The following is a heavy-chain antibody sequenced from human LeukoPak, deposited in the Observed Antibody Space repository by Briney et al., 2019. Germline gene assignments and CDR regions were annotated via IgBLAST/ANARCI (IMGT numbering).Heavy chain of an antibody. D-gene: IGHD3-9*01. J-gene: IGHJ4*02. V-gene: IGHV3-23*01. CDR3: ARDLYDILTGSFFDY. CDR2: ISGSGGST. Sequence: GGSLRLSCAASGFTFSSYAMSWVRQAPGKGLEWVSAISGSGGSTYYADSVKGRFTISRDNSKNTLYLQMNSLRAEDTAVYYCARDLYDILTGSFFDYWGQGTLVTVSS. CDR1: GFTFSSYA.